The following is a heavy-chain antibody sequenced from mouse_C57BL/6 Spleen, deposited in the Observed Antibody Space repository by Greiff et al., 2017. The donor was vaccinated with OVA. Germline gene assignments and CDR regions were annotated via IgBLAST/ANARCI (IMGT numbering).Heavy chain of an antibody. CDR1: GYTFTSYW. J-gene: IGHJ3*01. D-gene: IGHD4-1*01. Sequence: QVQLKQPGAELVMPGASVKLSCKASGYTFTSYWMHWVKQRPGQGLEWIGEIDPSDSYTNYNQKFKGKSTLTVDKSSSTAYMQLSSLTSEDSAVYYCASLGQFAYWGQGTLVTVSA. CDR2: IDPSDSYT. CDR3: ASLGQFAY. V-gene: IGHV1-69*01.